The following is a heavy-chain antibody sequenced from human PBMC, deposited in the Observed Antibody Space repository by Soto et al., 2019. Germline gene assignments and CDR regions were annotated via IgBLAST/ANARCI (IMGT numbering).Heavy chain of an antibody. CDR2: IKQDGTEK. D-gene: IGHD2-21*01. CDR1: GFDFSNYW. Sequence: EVQLVQSGGGLVQPGESLGLSCAASGFDFSNYWMSWVRQAPGKGLEWVANIKQDGTEKYYGDSVKGRFTISRDNAKNSLNLQMNNLRVEDTAVYYCASAVADSREQMLFGYFYFDLWGRGTLVTVSS. J-gene: IGHJ2*01. V-gene: IGHV3-7*01. CDR3: ASAVADSREQMLFGYFYFDL.